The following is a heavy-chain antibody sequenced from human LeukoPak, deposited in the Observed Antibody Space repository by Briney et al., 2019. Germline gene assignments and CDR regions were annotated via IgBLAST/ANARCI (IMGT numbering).Heavy chain of an antibody. CDR2: INQDGSEM. CDR3: ARDQGSMIVVRTTNGYFDL. Sequence: PGGSLSLLCAASGFTFSNYWVSWVRQAPGKGLEWLANINQDGSEMYYVDSVKGPFTISRDNGKNSLYLQINSLRADDTAVYYCARDQGSMIVVRTTNGYFDLWGRGTLVTVSS. V-gene: IGHV3-7*01. J-gene: IGHJ2*01. CDR1: GFTFSNYW. D-gene: IGHD3-22*01.